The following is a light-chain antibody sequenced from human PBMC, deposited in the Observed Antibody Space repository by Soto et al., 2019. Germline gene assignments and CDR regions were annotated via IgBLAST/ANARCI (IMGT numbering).Light chain of an antibody. J-gene: IGKJ3*01. CDR2: GAS. V-gene: IGKV3-20*01. CDR3: QQYGTSPRT. CDR1: QSVAGNS. Sequence: EIVLTQSPGTLSLSPGERATLSCRASQSVAGNSLAWYQHKPGQAPRLLIYGASTRATGIPHRFSGSGSGTDFTLTINRLAPEDSAVFYCQQYGTSPRTFGPGTKVEIK.